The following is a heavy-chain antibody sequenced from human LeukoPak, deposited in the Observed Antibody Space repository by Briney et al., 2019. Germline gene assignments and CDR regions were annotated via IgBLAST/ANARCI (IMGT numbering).Heavy chain of an antibody. D-gene: IGHD4-17*01. Sequence: PSETLSLTCTVSGGFMNSGSFYWSWIRQPAGNGLESLGRIYTNGITNYDPSLRGRVTMSVDTSKNQFSLKLSSVTAADTAVYYCARVRDHGYLFDYWGQGTLVTVSS. CDR3: ARVRDHGYLFDY. J-gene: IGHJ4*02. CDR2: IYTNGIT. V-gene: IGHV4-61*02. CDR1: GGFMNSGSFY.